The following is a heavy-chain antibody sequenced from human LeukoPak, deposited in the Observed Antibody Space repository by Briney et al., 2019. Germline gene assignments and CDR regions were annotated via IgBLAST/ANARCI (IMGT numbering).Heavy chain of an antibody. J-gene: IGHJ6*03. V-gene: IGHV4-39*07. D-gene: IGHD3-3*01. CDR2: IYYSGST. CDR3: ARGVYDFWSGYRYYYYYYYMDV. CDR1: GGSISSSSYY. Sequence: PSETPSLTCTVSGGSISSSSYYWGWIRQPPGKGLEWIGSIYYSGSTYYNPSLKSRVTISVDTSKNQFSLKLSSVTAADTAVYYCARGVYDFWSGYRYYYYYYYMDVWGKGTTVTVSS.